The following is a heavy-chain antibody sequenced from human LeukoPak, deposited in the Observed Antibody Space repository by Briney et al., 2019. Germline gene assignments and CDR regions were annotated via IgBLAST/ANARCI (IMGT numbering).Heavy chain of an antibody. Sequence: PSETLSLTCTVSGGSISSYYWSWIRQPPGKGLEWIGYIYYSGSTNYNPSLKSRVTISVDTSKNQFFLKLSSVTAADTAVYYCAREPRGSGSYYNGGFDYWGQGTLVTVSS. D-gene: IGHD3-10*01. J-gene: IGHJ4*02. CDR1: GGSISSYY. V-gene: IGHV4-59*01. CDR2: IYYSGST. CDR3: AREPRGSGSYYNGGFDY.